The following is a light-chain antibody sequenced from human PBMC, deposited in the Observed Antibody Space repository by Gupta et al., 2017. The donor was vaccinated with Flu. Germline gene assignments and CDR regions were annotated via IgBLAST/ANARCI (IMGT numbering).Light chain of an antibody. CDR2: EDN. J-gene: IGLJ3*02. CDR1: SGSVASNY. Sequence: FILTQTHSVSESPGKTVTISCTRSSGSVASNYVQWYQQRPDSSPTTVIYEDNQRPSGVPDRFSGSIDSSSNSASLTISGLRTDDEADYYCQSYDSDNRWVFGGGTKLTVL. V-gene: IGLV6-57*01. CDR3: QSYDSDNRWV.